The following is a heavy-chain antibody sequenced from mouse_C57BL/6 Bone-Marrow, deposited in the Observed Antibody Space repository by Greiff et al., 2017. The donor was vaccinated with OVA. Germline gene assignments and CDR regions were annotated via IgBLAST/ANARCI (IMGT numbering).Heavy chain of an antibody. Sequence: VQLKQSGPELVKPGASVKIPCKASGYTFTDYNMDWVKQSHGKSLEWIGDINPNNGGTIYNQKFKGKATLTVDKSSSTAYMELRSLTSEDTAVYYCARGIYYGSSYDWYFDVWGTGTTVTVSS. D-gene: IGHD1-1*01. CDR3: ARGIYYGSSYDWYFDV. V-gene: IGHV1-18*01. CDR2: INPNNGGT. CDR1: GYTFTDYN. J-gene: IGHJ1*03.